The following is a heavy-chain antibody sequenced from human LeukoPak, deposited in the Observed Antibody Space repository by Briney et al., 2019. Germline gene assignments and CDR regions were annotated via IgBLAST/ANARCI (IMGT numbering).Heavy chain of an antibody. J-gene: IGHJ6*03. CDR3: AGDWGVSARPGYMDV. Sequence: SETLSLTCTVSGGSISSSSYYWGWIRQPPGKGLEWIGSIYYSGSTYYNPSLKSRVTISVDTSKIQFSLKLSSVAAADTAVYYCAGDWGVSARPGYMDVWGKGTTVTVSS. D-gene: IGHD6-6*01. CDR1: GGSISSSSYY. CDR2: IYYSGST. V-gene: IGHV4-39*07.